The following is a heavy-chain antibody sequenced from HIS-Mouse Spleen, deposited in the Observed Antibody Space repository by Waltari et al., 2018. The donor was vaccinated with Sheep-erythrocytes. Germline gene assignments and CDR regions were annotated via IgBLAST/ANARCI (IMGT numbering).Heavy chain of an antibody. J-gene: IGHJ3*02. CDR1: GFHFSGSS. CDR3: ARDSTSDAFDI. V-gene: IGHV3-21*01. D-gene: IGHD6-6*01. Sequence: EVQLVESGGGLVKPGVSVSLSGAASGFHFSGSSMKWARQAPGKGLEWVSSISSSSSYIYYADSVKGRFTISRDNAKNSLYLQMNSLRAEDTAVYYCARDSTSDAFDIWGQGTMVTVSS. CDR2: ISSSSSYI.